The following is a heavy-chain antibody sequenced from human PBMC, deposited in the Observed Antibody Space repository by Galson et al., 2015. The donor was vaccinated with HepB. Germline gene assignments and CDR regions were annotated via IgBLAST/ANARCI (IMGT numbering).Heavy chain of an antibody. J-gene: IGHJ4*02. D-gene: IGHD4-17*01. Sequence: RLSCAASGFTFSDYYMSWIRQAPGKGLEWLSYISHSTLYTNYADSVEGRFTISRDNAKNSLFLQINSLRAEDTAVYYCARVADADYGDHTHFDFWGQGVLVTVSS. CDR3: ARVADADYGDHTHFDF. CDR1: GFTFSDYY. V-gene: IGHV3-11*06. CDR2: ISHSTLYT.